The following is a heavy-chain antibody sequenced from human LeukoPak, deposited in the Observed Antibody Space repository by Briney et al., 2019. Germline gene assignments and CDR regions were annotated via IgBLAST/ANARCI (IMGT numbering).Heavy chain of an antibody. CDR3: ARQTYYYASGSYAIDF. CDR2: IYPGESDT. Sequence: GESLKISCKGSGYSFTTYWIGWVRQMPGKGLEWMGIIYPGESDTRYSLSFQGQVTISADKSISTAYLQWSSLKASDTAIYYCARQTYYYASGSYAIDFWGQGTLVTVSS. D-gene: IGHD3-10*01. J-gene: IGHJ4*02. V-gene: IGHV5-51*01. CDR1: GYSFTTYW.